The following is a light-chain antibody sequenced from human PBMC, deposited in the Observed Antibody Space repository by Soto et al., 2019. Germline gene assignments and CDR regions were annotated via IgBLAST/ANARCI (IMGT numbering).Light chain of an antibody. CDR2: DVS. CDR3: SSYTSNNTSYV. J-gene: IGLJ1*01. CDR1: SSDVGDYNF. Sequence: QSALTQPASVSGSPGQSITISCTGTSSDVGDYNFVSWYQQHPGKAPKLMIYDVSNRPSGVSNRFSGSKSDNTASLTISGLQAEDEADYYCSSYTSNNTSYVFGTGTKLTVL. V-gene: IGLV2-14*03.